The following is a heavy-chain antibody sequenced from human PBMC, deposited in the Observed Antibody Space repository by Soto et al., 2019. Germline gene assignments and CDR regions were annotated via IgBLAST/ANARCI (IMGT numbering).Heavy chain of an antibody. D-gene: IGHD3-10*01. CDR3: ASGCGSGYRAFDY. CDR2: INPILSMS. V-gene: IGHV1-69*02. J-gene: IGHJ4*02. CDR1: GDTFTFYS. Sequence: QVQLVQSGAEVKKPGSSVRVSCKASGDTFTFYSINWVRQAPGLGLEWMGRINPILSMSNYAQRFQGRVTMTADKSTSTAYMELSSLRSEDTAMYYCASGCGSGYRAFDYWGQGALVTVSS.